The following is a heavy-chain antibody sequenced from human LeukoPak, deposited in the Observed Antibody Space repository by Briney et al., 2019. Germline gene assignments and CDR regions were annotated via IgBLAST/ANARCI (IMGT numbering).Heavy chain of an antibody. CDR2: IKSKTDGGTT. J-gene: IGHJ4*02. CDR3: TTAGYSRYA. Sequence: SGGSLRLSCAASGFTFSNSWMSWVRQAPGKGLEWVGCIKSKTDGGTTDYAAPVKGRFTISRDDSKNTLYLQMNSLKTEDTAVYYCTTAGYSRYAGGQGTLVTVSS. CDR1: GFTFSNSW. V-gene: IGHV3-15*01. D-gene: IGHD6-13*01.